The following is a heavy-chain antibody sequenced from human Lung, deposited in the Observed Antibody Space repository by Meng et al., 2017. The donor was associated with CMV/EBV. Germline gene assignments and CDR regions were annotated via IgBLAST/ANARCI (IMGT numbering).Heavy chain of an antibody. CDR1: GGTFSSYA. Sequence: SXXVSXKASGGTFSSYAISWVRQAPGQGLEWMGGIIPIFGTANYAQKFQGRVTITTDESTSTAYMELSSLRSEDTAVYYCARGRDFWSGSGGMDVWGQGTXVNGAS. CDR3: ARGRDFWSGSGGMDV. V-gene: IGHV1-69*05. CDR2: IIPIFGTA. J-gene: IGHJ6*02. D-gene: IGHD3-3*01.